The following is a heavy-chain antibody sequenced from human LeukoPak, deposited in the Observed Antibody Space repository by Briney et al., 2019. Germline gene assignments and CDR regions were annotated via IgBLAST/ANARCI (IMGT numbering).Heavy chain of an antibody. CDR1: GFTFSSYS. V-gene: IGHV3-21*01. CDR2: ISSSSSYI. J-gene: IGHJ4*02. D-gene: IGHD3-10*01. Sequence: GGSLRLSCAASGFTFSSYSMNWVRQAPGKGLEWVSSISSSSSYIYYADSVKGRFTISRDIAKQSVFLQMNSLRAEDTAVYYCARLSAMVRGPEDIFYFEYWGLGTLVTVSS. CDR3: ARLSAMVRGPEDIFYFEY.